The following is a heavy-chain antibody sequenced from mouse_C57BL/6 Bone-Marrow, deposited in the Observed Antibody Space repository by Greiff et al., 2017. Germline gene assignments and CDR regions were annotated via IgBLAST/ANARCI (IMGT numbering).Heavy chain of an antibody. CDR3: ASPRFYGYDVFAY. CDR2: IDPNSGGT. Sequence: VQLQQPGAELVKPGASVKLSCKASGYTFTSYWMHWVKQRPGRGLEWIGRIDPNSGGTKYNEKFKSKATLTVDKPSSTAYMQLSSLTSEDSAVYYCASPRFYGYDVFAYWGQGTLVTVSA. J-gene: IGHJ3*01. CDR1: GYTFTSYW. D-gene: IGHD2-2*01. V-gene: IGHV1-72*01.